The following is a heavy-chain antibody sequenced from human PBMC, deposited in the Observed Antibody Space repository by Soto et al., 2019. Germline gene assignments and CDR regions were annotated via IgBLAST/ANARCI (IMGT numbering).Heavy chain of an antibody. V-gene: IGHV1-18*04. CDR3: ARVFGYSGYEYPGYYDSSGYYGWFDP. J-gene: IGHJ5*02. D-gene: IGHD3-22*01. Sequence: AKVSTRSFGCTFARYGISCVGHPRGQALRRLLGGKVYNGNTNYAQKLQGRVTMTTDTSTSTAYMELRSLRSDDTAVYYCARVFGYSGYEYPGYYDSSGYYGWFDPWGQGILVTVSS. CDR2: GKVYNGNT. CDR1: GCTFARYG.